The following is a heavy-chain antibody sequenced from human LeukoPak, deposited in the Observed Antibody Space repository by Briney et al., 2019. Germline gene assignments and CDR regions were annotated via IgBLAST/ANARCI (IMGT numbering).Heavy chain of an antibody. CDR1: GGSISSYY. Sequence: ASETLSLTCTVSGGSISSYYWSWIRQPPGKGLEWIGYIYYSGSTNYNPSLKSRVTISVDTSKNQFSLKLSSVTAADTAVYYCARDTWNPLWGQGTLVTVSS. D-gene: IGHD1-1*01. J-gene: IGHJ4*02. CDR2: IYYSGST. CDR3: ARDTWNPL. V-gene: IGHV4-59*01.